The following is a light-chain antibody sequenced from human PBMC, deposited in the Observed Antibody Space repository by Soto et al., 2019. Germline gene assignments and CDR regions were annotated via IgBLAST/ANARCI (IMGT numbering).Light chain of an antibody. CDR2: KAS. Sequence: IQMTQSPSTLSGSVGDRVTITCRASQTISSWLAWYQQKPGKAPKLLIYKASTLKSGVPSRFSGSGSGTEFTLTISSLQPEDFATYYCLQHRHYPLTFGGGTKVDIK. CDR1: QTISSW. V-gene: IGKV1-5*03. CDR3: LQHRHYPLT. J-gene: IGKJ4*01.